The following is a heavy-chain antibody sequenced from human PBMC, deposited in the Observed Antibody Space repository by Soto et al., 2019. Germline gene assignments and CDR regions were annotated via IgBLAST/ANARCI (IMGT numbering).Heavy chain of an antibody. Sequence: GGSLRLSCAASGFTVSSNYMSWVRQAPGKGLEWVSVIYSGGSTYYADSVKGRFTISRDNSKNTLYLQMNSLRAEDTAVYYCAKDSELGQPSDFDYWGQGTLVTVSS. V-gene: IGHV3-66*01. CDR1: GFTVSSNY. CDR2: IYSGGST. D-gene: IGHD1-26*01. J-gene: IGHJ4*02. CDR3: AKDSELGQPSDFDY.